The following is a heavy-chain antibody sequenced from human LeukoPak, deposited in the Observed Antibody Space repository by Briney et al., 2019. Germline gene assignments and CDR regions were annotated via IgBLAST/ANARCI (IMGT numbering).Heavy chain of an antibody. J-gene: IGHJ4*02. CDR2: IKNKANRYTT. Sequence: GGSLRLSCAASGFSFSDHYMDWVRQAPGKGLEWVCRIKNKANRYTTEYAASVKDRFTIARDHSKHSLYLQMNSLQTEDTAVYYCVRAGHYDSSGYGGDYWGQGTLVTVSS. D-gene: IGHD3-22*01. V-gene: IGHV3-72*01. CDR3: VRAGHYDSSGYGGDY. CDR1: GFSFSDHY.